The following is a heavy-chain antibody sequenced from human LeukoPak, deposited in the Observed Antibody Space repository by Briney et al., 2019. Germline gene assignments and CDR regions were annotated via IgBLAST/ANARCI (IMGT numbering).Heavy chain of an antibody. Sequence: SETLSLTCTVSGASVMSSIHYWGWIRQPPGKGLEWIGSIYYSGSAFHSPSLKTRVTMSVDTSKNQFSLKLSSVTAADTAVYYCARQRYYEYDRTGYYYFEYWGQGAPVTASS. J-gene: IGHJ4*02. D-gene: IGHD3-22*01. V-gene: IGHV4-39*01. CDR3: ARQRYYEYDRTGYYYFEY. CDR1: GASVMSSIHY. CDR2: IYYSGSA.